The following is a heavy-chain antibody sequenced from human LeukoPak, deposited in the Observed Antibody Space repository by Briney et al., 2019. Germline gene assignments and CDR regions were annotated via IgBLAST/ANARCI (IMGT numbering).Heavy chain of an antibody. CDR3: ARLGRCSSTSCDAWFDP. Sequence: PGGSLRLSCAASGFTFSSYSMNWVRQAPGRGLEWVSYISSSSSTIYYADSVKGRFTISRDNAKNSLYLQMNSPRAEDTAVYYCARLGRCSSTSCDAWFDPWGQGTLVTVSS. D-gene: IGHD2-2*01. CDR1: GFTFSSYS. J-gene: IGHJ5*02. CDR2: ISSSSSTI. V-gene: IGHV3-48*04.